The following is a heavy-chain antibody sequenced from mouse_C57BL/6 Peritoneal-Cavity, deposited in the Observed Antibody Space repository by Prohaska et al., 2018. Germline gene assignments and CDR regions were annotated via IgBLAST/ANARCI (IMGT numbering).Heavy chain of an antibody. CDR3: ARAGGLGLAY. CDR2: INPNNGGT. D-gene: IGHD4-1*01. Sequence: HGKSLEWIGDINPNNGGTIYNQKFKGKATLTVDKSSSTAYMELRSLTSEDTAVYYCARAGGLGLAYWGQGTLVTVSA. V-gene: IGHV1-18*01. J-gene: IGHJ3*01.